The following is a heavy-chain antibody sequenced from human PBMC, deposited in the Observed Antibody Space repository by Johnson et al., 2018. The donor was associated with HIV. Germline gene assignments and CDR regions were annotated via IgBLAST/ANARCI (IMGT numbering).Heavy chain of an antibody. V-gene: IGHV3-30*02. Sequence: HVQLVESGGGVVQPGGSLRLSCAASGFTFSSYGMHWVRQAPGKGLEWVAFIRYDGSNKYYADSVKGRFTISRDNSKNTLYLQMNSLRAEDTAVYYCAKGHSIAVVEGDDAFDLWGQGTMVTVSS. J-gene: IGHJ3*01. CDR3: AKGHSIAVVEGDDAFDL. CDR2: IRYDGSNK. D-gene: IGHD6-19*01. CDR1: GFTFSSYG.